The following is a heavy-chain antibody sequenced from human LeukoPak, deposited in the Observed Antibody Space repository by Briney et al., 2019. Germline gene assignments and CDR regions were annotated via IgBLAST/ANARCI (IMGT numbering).Heavy chain of an antibody. CDR3: ARDVGP. J-gene: IGHJ5*02. V-gene: IGHV3-53*01. CDR2: IYSSGRT. D-gene: IGHD2-15*01. CDR1: GLTVSNNY. Sequence: PEGSLRLSCAASGLTVSNNYMRWVPQAQGKGLEWVSLIYSSGRTDYTDSVKGRFSISRDNSKNTMYLQMNSLRAEDTAMYYCARDVGPWGRGTLVTVSP.